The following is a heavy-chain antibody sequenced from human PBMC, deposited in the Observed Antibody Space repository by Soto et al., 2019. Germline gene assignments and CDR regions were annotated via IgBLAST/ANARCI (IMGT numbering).Heavy chain of an antibody. J-gene: IGHJ5*01. CDR1: GGSISSSSYY. CDR3: ARNVPVFSGNALNWFDS. V-gene: IGHV4-39*01. CDR2: IYYSGST. D-gene: IGHD5-12*01. Sequence: SETLSLTCTVSGGSISSSSYYWGWIRQPPGKGLEWIGSIYYSGSTYYNPSLRSRVTISVDTSKNQFSLKLSSVTATDTAVYYCARNVPVFSGNALNWFDSWGQGTLVTVSS.